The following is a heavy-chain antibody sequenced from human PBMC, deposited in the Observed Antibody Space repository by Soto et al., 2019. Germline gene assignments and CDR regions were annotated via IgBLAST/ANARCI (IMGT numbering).Heavy chain of an antibody. D-gene: IGHD1-26*01. CDR1: GFSLGTYGVG. CDR2: IYWDDDK. CDR3: AHRGGGIVDWYFDL. Sequence: QITLNESGPTLVKPTQTLTLTCTFSGFSLGTYGVGVGWIRQPPGKALEWLALIYWDDDKRYSPSLKSRLPITKDPSKRQVFLTLTNMDPVDTATYYCAHRGGGIVDWYFDLWGRGTPVIVSS. J-gene: IGHJ2*01. V-gene: IGHV2-5*02.